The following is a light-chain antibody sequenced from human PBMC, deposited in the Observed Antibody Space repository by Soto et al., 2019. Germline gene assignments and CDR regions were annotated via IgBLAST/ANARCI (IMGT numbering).Light chain of an antibody. V-gene: IGKV1-5*03. CDR1: QGISGW. CDR3: QQYNSYSPT. J-gene: IGKJ1*01. Sequence: DIRMTQSPSTLSASVGDRVTITCRASQGISGWLAWYQQKAGKAPNLLIYKASRLESGVPSRFSGSGSETEFTLTISGLQPGDSATYYCQQYNSYSPTFGQGTKVDI. CDR2: KAS.